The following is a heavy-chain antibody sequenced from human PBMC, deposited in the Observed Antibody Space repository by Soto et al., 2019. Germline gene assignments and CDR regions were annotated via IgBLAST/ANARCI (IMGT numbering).Heavy chain of an antibody. D-gene: IGHD3-10*01. J-gene: IGHJ6*02. Sequence: EVQLVESGGGLVQPGGSLRLSCAASGFTFSSYYMSWVRQAQGKGLEWVANVNGDGSEKYYVDSVKGRFTISRDNAKNSLYLQMTSLRAEDTAVYYCAKGDGSGSYFYYYYGMDVWGQGTTVTVSS. CDR2: VNGDGSEK. CDR3: AKGDGSGSYFYYYYGMDV. CDR1: GFTFSSYY. V-gene: IGHV3-7*01.